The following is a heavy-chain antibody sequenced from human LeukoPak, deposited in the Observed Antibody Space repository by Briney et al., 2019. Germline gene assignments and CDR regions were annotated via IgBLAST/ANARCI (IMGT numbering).Heavy chain of an antibody. Sequence: SETLSLTCSISDGSISSYYWNWIRQPPGKGLEWIGYVYYSGHTNYSPSLESRVTISLDTSNQFSLRLSPVTAVDTAVYYCARTISAWPGTFYDRGLDVWGQGTTVTVSS. CDR2: VYYSGHT. D-gene: IGHD6-19*01. J-gene: IGHJ6*02. V-gene: IGHV4-59*01. CDR3: ARTISAWPGTFYDRGLDV. CDR1: DGSISSYY.